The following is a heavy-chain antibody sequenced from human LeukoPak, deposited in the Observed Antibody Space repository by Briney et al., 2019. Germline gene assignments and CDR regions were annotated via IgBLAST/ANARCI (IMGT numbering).Heavy chain of an antibody. J-gene: IGHJ4*02. D-gene: IGHD6-19*01. CDR1: GYTFISYG. Sequence: GASVKVSCKASGYTFISYGISWVRQAPGQGLEWMGWISAYNGNTNYAQKLQGRVTMTTDTSTSTAYMELRSLRSDDTAVYYCARSVGGWFFYYFDYWGQGTLVTVSS. CDR2: ISAYNGNT. V-gene: IGHV1-18*01. CDR3: ARSVGGWFFYYFDY.